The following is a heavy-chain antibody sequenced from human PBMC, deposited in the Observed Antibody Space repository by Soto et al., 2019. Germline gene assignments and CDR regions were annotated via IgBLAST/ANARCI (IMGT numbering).Heavy chain of an antibody. V-gene: IGHV5-51*01. Sequence: GQSVKSSGERCGYRDSSYCRGWVRQMTGKGLEWMGIIYPGDSDTRYSPSFQGQVTISADKSISTAYLQWSSLKASDTAMYYCARQNTDYDILTCYYFVPGTRPNYYYSPGMDVCGEGITVTVSS. CDR3: ARQNTDYDILTCYYFVPGTRPNYYYSPGMDV. J-gene: IGHJ6*01. D-gene: IGHD3-9*01. CDR1: GYRDSSYC. CDR2: IYPGDSDT.